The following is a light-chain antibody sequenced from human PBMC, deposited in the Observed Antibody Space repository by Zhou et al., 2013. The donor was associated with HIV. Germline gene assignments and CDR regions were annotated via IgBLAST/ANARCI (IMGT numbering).Light chain of an antibody. CDR2: KAS. CDR3: QQFNNYLLT. V-gene: IGKV1-5*03. CDR1: QSISDW. Sequence: DIQMTQSPSTLSASVGDRVIITCRASQSISDWLAWYQQKPGKAPEVLIYKASNLESGVPSRFSGSGSGTAFTLTISSLQPDDSATYYCQQFNNYLLTFGGGTKVEIK. J-gene: IGKJ4*01.